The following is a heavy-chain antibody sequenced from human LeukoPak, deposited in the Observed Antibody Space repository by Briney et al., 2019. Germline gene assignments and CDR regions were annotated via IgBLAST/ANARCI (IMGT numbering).Heavy chain of an antibody. CDR3: ARDRTYYYDSSGSGLDY. Sequence: GASVKVSCKASGYTFTSYGISWVRQAPGQGLEWMGWINPNSGGTNYAQKFQGRVTMTRDTSISTAYMELSRLRSDDTAVYYCARDRTYYYDSSGSGLDYWGQGTLVTVSS. D-gene: IGHD3-22*01. CDR1: GYTFTSYG. V-gene: IGHV1-2*02. J-gene: IGHJ4*02. CDR2: INPNSGGT.